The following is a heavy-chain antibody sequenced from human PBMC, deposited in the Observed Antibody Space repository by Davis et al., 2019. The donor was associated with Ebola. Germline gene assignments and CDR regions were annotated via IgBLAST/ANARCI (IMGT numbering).Heavy chain of an antibody. CDR3: ARHYYGDNRYGMDV. Sequence: PGGSLRLSCTVSGYTFISYWISWVRQMPGKGLEWMGKIDPGDSYTYYSPSFQGQVTISADTSIPTAYLQWTSLKASDTAMYYCARHYYGDNRYGMDVWGQGTTVTVSS. V-gene: IGHV5-10-1*04. CDR2: IDPGDSYT. CDR1: GYTFISYW. J-gene: IGHJ6*02. D-gene: IGHD4-17*01.